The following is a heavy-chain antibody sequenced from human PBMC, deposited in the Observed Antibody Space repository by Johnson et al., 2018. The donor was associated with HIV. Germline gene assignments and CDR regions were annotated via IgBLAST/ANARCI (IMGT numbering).Heavy chain of an antibody. D-gene: IGHD1-7*01. CDR1: GFTFSSYD. CDR2: IGTAGDT. J-gene: IGHJ3*01. CDR3: ARAPYNWNLGLFDAFDV. V-gene: IGHV3-13*01. Sequence: VQLVESGGGLVQPGRSLRLSCAASGFTFSSYDMHWVRQATGKGLEWVSAIGTAGDTYYPGSVKGRFTISRENAKNSLFLQMNGLRAEETAVYYCARAPYNWNLGLFDAFDVWGQGTKVTVSA.